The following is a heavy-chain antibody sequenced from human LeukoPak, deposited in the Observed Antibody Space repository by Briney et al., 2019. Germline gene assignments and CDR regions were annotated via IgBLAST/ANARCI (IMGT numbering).Heavy chain of an antibody. Sequence: SETLSLTCTVSGGSLSSSNYFWGWIRQPPGKGLEWIGIMYYTGTTYYYSPSLKSRVTISVDPSNNQFSTGLRSVTAASTAVYYGARRANYVTSSANFDSWGQGTLVTVSS. V-gene: IGHV4-39*01. D-gene: IGHD1-7*01. CDR2: MYYTGTT. CDR1: GGSLSSSNYF. J-gene: IGHJ4*02. CDR3: ARRANYVTSSANFDS.